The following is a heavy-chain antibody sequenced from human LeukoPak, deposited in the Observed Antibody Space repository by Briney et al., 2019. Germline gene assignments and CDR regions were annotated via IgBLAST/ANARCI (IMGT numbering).Heavy chain of an antibody. Sequence: GSLRLSCAASGFTFSSHAMHWVRQAPGKGLEWVAVISYDGSNKYYADSVKGRFTISRDNSKNTLYLQMNSLRAEDTAVYYCARLVGAGTAGGTYYYMDVWGKGTTVTVSS. CDR2: ISYDGSNK. CDR3: ARLVGAGTAGGTYYYMDV. D-gene: IGHD1-26*01. J-gene: IGHJ6*03. CDR1: GFTFSSHA. V-gene: IGHV3-30*01.